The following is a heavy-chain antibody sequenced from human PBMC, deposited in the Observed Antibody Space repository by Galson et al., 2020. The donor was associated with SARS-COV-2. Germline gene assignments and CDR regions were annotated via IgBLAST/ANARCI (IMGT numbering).Heavy chain of an antibody. Sequence: KIGEFLKISCKGSGYRFTSYWIGWERQMPGKRLEWMGTIYPGDSDTSYSPSFQCHVTIFADKSINTAYLQWSGLKASDTAMYYCARRGFCSDVGCFPRQADPSDDWGQGTLVTVSS. CDR3: ARRGFCSDVGCFPRQADPSDD. J-gene: IGHJ4*02. V-gene: IGHV5-51*01. CDR1: GYRFTSYW. D-gene: IGHD3-3*01. CDR2: IYPGDSDT.